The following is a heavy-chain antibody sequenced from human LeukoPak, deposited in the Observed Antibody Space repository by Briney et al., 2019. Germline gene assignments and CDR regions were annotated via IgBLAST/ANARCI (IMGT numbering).Heavy chain of an antibody. D-gene: IGHD3-10*01. CDR3: ARANFVETYGSGTYYDRYFYYGMDV. CDR1: GFTFSSYW. V-gene: IGHV3-7*01. J-gene: IGHJ6*02. Sequence: SGGSLRLSCAASGFTFSSYWLSWVRQAPGKGLEWVANINQDESEKYYVASVQGRFTISRDNAKNSLYLQVSSLRAEDTAVYYCARANFVETYGSGTYYDRYFYYGMDVWGQGTTVTVSS. CDR2: INQDESEK.